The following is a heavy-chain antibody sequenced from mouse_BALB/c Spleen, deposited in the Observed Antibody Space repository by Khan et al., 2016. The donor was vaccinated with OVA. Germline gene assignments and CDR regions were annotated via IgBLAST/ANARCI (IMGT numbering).Heavy chain of an antibody. Sequence: EVKLEVSGPGLVKPSQSLSLTCTVTGYSITSDYAWNWIRQFPGNKLEWMGYISYSGSTTYNPSLKSRISITRDTSKNQFFLQLNSVTTEDTATYYCARWFTYWGQGNLVTVSA. CDR2: ISYSGST. CDR3: ARWFTY. J-gene: IGHJ3*01. V-gene: IGHV3-2*02. CDR1: GYSITSDYA.